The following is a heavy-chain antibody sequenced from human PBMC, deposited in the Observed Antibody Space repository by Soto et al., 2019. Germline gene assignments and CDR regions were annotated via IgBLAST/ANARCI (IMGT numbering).Heavy chain of an antibody. D-gene: IGHD2-21*02. V-gene: IGHV1-18*01. CDR1: GYTSTSYG. Sequence: ASVKVSCKASGYTSTSYGISWVRQAPGQGLEWMGWISAYNGNTNYAQKLQGRVTMTTDTSTSTAYMELRSLRSDDTAVYYCARDQDRFLTDDYWGQGTLVTVSS. CDR3: ARDQDRFLTDDY. J-gene: IGHJ4*02. CDR2: ISAYNGNT.